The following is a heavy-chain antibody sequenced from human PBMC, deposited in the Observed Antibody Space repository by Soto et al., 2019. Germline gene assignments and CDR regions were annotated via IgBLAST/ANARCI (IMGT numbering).Heavy chain of an antibody. D-gene: IGHD2-2*01. CDR3: SIGSWSAETFDV. Sequence: QVHLIQSGAEVKKPGSSVKVSCKAAGGTFNTYTLIWVRQAPGHGLEGMGRIIPMLTVTNSAQKFQGRLTRTADKSTGTAFMELTSLRSDDTAVYYCSIGSWSAETFDVWGQGTMVTVSS. CDR1: GGTFNTYT. V-gene: IGHV1-69*02. J-gene: IGHJ3*01. CDR2: IIPMLTVT.